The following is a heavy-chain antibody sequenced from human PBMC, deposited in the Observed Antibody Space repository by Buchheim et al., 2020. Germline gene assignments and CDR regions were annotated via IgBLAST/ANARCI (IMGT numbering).Heavy chain of an antibody. J-gene: IGHJ6*02. CDR1: GGSIRSDGYY. Sequence: QVQLQESGPGLVKPSQTLSLTCTVSGGSIRSDGYYWSWIRQHPGKGLEWIGYIYYSGSTYYNPSLKSRVTISVDTSKNQFSPKLSSVTAADTAVYYCARGAGYSGYDYINGMDVWGQGTT. D-gene: IGHD5-12*01. V-gene: IGHV4-31*03. CDR3: ARGAGYSGYDYINGMDV. CDR2: IYYSGST.